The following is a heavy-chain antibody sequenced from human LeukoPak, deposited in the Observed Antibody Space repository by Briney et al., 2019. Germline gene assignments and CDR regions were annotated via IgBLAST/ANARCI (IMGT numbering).Heavy chain of an antibody. CDR2: IYYSGDT. Sequence: SETLSLTRAVSGDSLSPYYWGWIRQPPGKGLEWIGYIYYSGDTTYNPSLKSRVTISADTSKNQFSLTLGSVSATDTAVYYCVSPRGFSYGYFDYWGQGTLVTVSS. CDR1: GDSLSPYY. V-gene: IGHV4-59*08. J-gene: IGHJ4*02. CDR3: VSPRGFSYGYFDY. D-gene: IGHD5-18*01.